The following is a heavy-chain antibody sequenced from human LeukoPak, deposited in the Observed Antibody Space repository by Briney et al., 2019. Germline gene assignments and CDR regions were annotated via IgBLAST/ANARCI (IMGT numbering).Heavy chain of an antibody. V-gene: IGHV3-9*01. CDR2: ISWNSGSI. CDR3: AKVQPGYSYYFDY. D-gene: IGHD4-23*01. J-gene: IGHJ4*02. CDR1: GFTFDDYA. Sequence: QPGGSLRLSCAASGFTFDDYAMHWVRQAPGKGLEWVSGISWNSGSIGYADSVKGRFTISRDNAKNSLYLQMNSLRAEDTALYYCAKVQPGYSYYFDYWGQGTLVTVSS.